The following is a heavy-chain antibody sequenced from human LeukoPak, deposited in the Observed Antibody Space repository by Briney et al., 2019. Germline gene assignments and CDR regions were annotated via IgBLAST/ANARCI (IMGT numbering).Heavy chain of an antibody. D-gene: IGHD7-27*01. CDR3: AKGLTGEFDY. J-gene: IGHJ4*02. CDR2: ISGSGGST. Sequence: GGSLRLSCAASGFTFSSYAMSWVRQAPGKGLEWVSAISGSGGSTYYADSVEGRFTISRDNSKNTLYLQMSSLRAEDTAVYYCAKGLTGEFDYWGQGTLVTVSS. CDR1: GFTFSSYA. V-gene: IGHV3-23*01.